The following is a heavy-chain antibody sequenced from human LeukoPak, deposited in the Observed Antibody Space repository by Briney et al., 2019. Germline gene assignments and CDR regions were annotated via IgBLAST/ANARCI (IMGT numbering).Heavy chain of an antibody. CDR2: IWYDGSNK. Sequence: SGGSLRLSCAASGFTFSSYGMHWVRQAPGKGLEWVAVIWYDGSNKYYADSVKGRFTISRDNSKNTLYLQMNSLRAEDTAVYYCAKDGSGITGTFFDYWGQGTLVTVSS. J-gene: IGHJ4*02. D-gene: IGHD1-20*01. CDR1: GFTFSSYG. CDR3: AKDGSGITGTFFDY. V-gene: IGHV3-33*06.